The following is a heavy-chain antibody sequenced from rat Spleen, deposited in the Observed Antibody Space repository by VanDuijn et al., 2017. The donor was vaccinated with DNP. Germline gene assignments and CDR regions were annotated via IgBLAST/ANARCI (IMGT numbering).Heavy chain of an antibody. CDR2: IRYDGGYT. J-gene: IGHJ2*01. CDR3: ASWSPIAPISTSNY. D-gene: IGHD1-2*01. CDR1: GFTFSDYY. Sequence: EVQLVESGGDLVQPGRSLKLFCAASGFTFSDYYMAWVRQAPTKGLEWVAYIRYDGGYTKYGDSVKGRFTISRDNAENTVYLQMNSLRSEDTATYFCASWSPIAPISTSNYWGQGVMVTVSS. V-gene: IGHV5-22*01.